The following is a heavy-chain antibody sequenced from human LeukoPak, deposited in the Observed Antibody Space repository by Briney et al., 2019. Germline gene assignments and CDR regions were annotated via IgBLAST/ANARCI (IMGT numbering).Heavy chain of an antibody. D-gene: IGHD6-6*01. V-gene: IGHV4-59*08. CDR3: ASLLKVSSSGRDY. Sequence: SETLSLTCAVSGGSISSYYWSWIRQPPGKGLEYIGYVYHTGSTNYNPSLKSRVTISLDTSESQFSLKLTSVTAADTAVYYCASLLKVSSSGRDYWGQGTLVTVSS. J-gene: IGHJ4*02. CDR1: GGSISSYY. CDR2: VYHTGST.